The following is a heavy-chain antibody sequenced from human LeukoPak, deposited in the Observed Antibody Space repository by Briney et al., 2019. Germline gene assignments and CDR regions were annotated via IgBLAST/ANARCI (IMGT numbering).Heavy chain of an antibody. CDR1: GYKFTNYG. V-gene: IGHV1-18*01. J-gene: IGHJ4*02. CDR2: ISPYNGNT. Sequence: ASVKVSCKASGYKFTNYGISWVRQAPGQGREWMGWISPYNGNTIYAQKLQGRVTMTTDTSTSTAYMELRSLRSDDTAVYYCARDLIGRSGWYDVGYWGQGTLVTVSS. D-gene: IGHD6-19*01. CDR3: ARDLIGRSGWYDVGY.